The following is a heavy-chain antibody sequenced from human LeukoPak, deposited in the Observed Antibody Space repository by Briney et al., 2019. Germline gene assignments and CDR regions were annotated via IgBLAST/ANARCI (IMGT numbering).Heavy chain of an antibody. CDR1: GGSFSGYY. Sequence: SETLSLTCAVYGGSFSGYYWSWIRQPPGKGLGWIGEINHSGSTNYNPSLKSRVTISVDTSKNQFSLKLSSVTAADTAVYYCARRGYSSSWYIVGNDYMDVWGKGTTVTISS. D-gene: IGHD6-13*01. J-gene: IGHJ6*03. V-gene: IGHV4-34*01. CDR3: ARRGYSSSWYIVGNDYMDV. CDR2: INHSGST.